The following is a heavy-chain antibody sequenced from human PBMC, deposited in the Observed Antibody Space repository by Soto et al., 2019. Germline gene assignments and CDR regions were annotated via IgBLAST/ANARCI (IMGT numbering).Heavy chain of an antibody. J-gene: IGHJ6*02. V-gene: IGHV4-30-4*01. Sequence: SETLSLTCTVSAGSISSGDYYWSWIRQPPGKGLEGIGYIYYSGSTYYNPSLKSRVTISVDTSKNQFSLKLSSVTAADTAVYYCARAPNLYCGGDCYSSSYYYYYYGMDVWGQGTTVTVSS. CDR3: ARAPNLYCGGDCYSSSYYYYYYGMDV. CDR2: IYYSGST. D-gene: IGHD2-21*02. CDR1: AGSISSGDYY.